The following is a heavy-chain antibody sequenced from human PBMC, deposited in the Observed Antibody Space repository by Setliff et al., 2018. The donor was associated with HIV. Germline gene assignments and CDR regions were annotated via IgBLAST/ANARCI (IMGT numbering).Heavy chain of an antibody. CDR1: GGSIDSFSYY. CDR3: ARQWGERVMDV. V-gene: IGHV4-39*01. D-gene: IGHD3-16*01. Sequence: NPSETLSLTCTVSGGSIDSFSYYWGWIRQTPGKELEWIGNIYHSGSTNYNPSLKSRVAISVDRSKRHFFLKLSPVTAADTAVYYCARQWGERVMDVWGNGTTVTVSS. CDR2: IYHSGST. J-gene: IGHJ6*03.